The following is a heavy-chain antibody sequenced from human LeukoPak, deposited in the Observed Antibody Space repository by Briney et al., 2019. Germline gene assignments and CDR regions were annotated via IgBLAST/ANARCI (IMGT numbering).Heavy chain of an antibody. CDR3: ARDPGMATIRGAFDI. J-gene: IGHJ3*02. CDR1: GGSISSYY. V-gene: IGHV4-59*01. Sequence: PSETLSLTCTVSGGSISSYYWSWIRQPPGKGLEWIGYIYYSGSTNYNPSLKSRVTISVDTSKNQFSLKLSSVTAADTAVYYCARDPGMATIRGAFDIWGQGTMVTVSS. CDR2: IYYSGST. D-gene: IGHD5-24*01.